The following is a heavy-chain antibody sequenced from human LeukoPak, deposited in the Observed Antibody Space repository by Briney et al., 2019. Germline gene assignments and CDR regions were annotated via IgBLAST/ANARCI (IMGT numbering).Heavy chain of an antibody. J-gene: IGHJ6*03. Sequence: KPSETLSLTCTVSGGSISSYYWSRIRQPPGKGLEWIGYIYYSGSTNYNPSLKSRVTISVDTSKNQFSLKLSSVTAADTAVYYCARVIFRYYYYMDVWGKGTTVTVSS. CDR3: ARVIFRYYYYMDV. CDR2: IYYSGST. V-gene: IGHV4-59*01. D-gene: IGHD3/OR15-3a*01. CDR1: GGSISSYY.